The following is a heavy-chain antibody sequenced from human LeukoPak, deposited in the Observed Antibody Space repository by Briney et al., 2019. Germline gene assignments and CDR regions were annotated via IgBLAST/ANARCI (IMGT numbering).Heavy chain of an antibody. D-gene: IGHD3-10*01. CDR1: GVSISSYY. J-gene: IGHJ4*02. V-gene: IGHV4-59*01. CDR3: ARMASGSLEALDY. Sequence: PSETLSLTCTVSGVSISSYYWSWIRQPPGKGLEWIGYIYYSGSTNYNPSLKSRVTISVDTSKNQFSLKLSSVTAADTAVYYCARMASGSLEALDYWGQGTLVTVSS. CDR2: IYYSGST.